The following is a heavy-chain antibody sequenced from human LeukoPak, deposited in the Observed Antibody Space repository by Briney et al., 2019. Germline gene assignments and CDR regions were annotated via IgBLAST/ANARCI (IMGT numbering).Heavy chain of an antibody. CDR1: GFTFSTYG. Sequence: GGSLRLSCAASGFTFSTYGMTWVRQAPGKGLEWVSTISGSCSSTYSADSVKGRFTISRDSSKSTLFLQMNSLRAEDTAVYYCAKASPMTTAGTFDYWGQGTLVTVSS. J-gene: IGHJ4*02. CDR2: ISGSCSST. D-gene: IGHD1-1*01. V-gene: IGHV3-23*01. CDR3: AKASPMTTAGTFDY.